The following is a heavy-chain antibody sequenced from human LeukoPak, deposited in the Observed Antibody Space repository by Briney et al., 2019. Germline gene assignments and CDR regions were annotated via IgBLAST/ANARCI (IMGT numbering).Heavy chain of an antibody. CDR1: GGSISSSNW. Sequence: SETLSLTCAVSGGSISSSNWWSWVRQPPGKGLEWIGEIYHSGSTNYNPSLKSRVTISVDKSKNQFSLKLSSVTAADTAVYYCARRNYSSGWYVDYWGQGTLVTVSS. J-gene: IGHJ4*02. D-gene: IGHD6-19*01. V-gene: IGHV4-4*02. CDR3: ARRNYSSGWYVDY. CDR2: IYHSGST.